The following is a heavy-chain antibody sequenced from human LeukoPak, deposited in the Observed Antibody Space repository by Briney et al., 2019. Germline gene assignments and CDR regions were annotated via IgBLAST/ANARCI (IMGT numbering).Heavy chain of an antibody. CDR1: GFTFSSNW. CDR3: ARVGFGESFDY. D-gene: IGHD3-10*01. J-gene: IGHJ4*02. CDR2: IKHDGSET. Sequence: GGSLRLSCSASGFTFSSNWMTWVRQAPGKGLEWVANIKHDGSETYYMDSVKGRFTISRDNAKNSLYLQMNSLRAEDTAVYYCARVGFGESFDYWGQGTLVTVSS. V-gene: IGHV3-7*01.